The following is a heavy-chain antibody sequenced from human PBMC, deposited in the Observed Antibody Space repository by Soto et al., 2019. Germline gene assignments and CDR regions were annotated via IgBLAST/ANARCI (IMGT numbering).Heavy chain of an antibody. CDR2: IYYSGST. CDR3: ARALGYSYGNWFDP. V-gene: IGHV4-59*01. J-gene: IGHJ5*02. Sequence: TLSLTCAVYGGSFSGYYWSWIRQPPGKGLEWIGYIYYSGSTNYNPSLKSRVTISVDTSKNQFSLKLSSVTAADTAVYYCARALGYSYGNWFDPWGQGTLVTVSS. D-gene: IGHD5-18*01. CDR1: GGSFSGYY.